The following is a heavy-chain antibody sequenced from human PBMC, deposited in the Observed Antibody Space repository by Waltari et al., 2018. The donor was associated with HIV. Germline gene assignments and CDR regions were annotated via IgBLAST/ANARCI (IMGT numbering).Heavy chain of an antibody. Sequence: EVQLVESGGGLVQPGGSLRLSCAASGFTVSSNYMSWVRQAPGKGLEWVSVIYSGGSTYYADSVKGRFTISRHNSKNTLYLQMNSLRAEDTAVYYCARSEYSSSWYRAFDIWGQGTMVTVSS. V-gene: IGHV3-53*04. CDR2: IYSGGST. CDR1: GFTVSSNY. D-gene: IGHD6-13*01. CDR3: ARSEYSSSWYRAFDI. J-gene: IGHJ3*02.